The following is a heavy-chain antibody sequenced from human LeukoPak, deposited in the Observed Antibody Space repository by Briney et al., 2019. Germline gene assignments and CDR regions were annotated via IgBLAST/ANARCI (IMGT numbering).Heavy chain of an antibody. CDR2: IYYSGST. CDR1: GGSISSSSYY. V-gene: IGHV4-39*07. D-gene: IGHD6-13*01. CDR3: ARVSTWSSSWYYDAFDI. J-gene: IGHJ3*02. Sequence: SETLSLTCTVSGGSISSSSYYWGWIRQPPGKELEWIGSIYYSGSTYYNPSLKSRVTISVDTSKNQFSLKLSSVTAADTAVYYCARVSTWSSSWYYDAFDIWGQGTMVTVSS.